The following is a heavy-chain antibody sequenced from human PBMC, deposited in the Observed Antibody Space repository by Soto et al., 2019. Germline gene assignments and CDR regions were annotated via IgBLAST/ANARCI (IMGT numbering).Heavy chain of an antibody. D-gene: IGHD2-21*02. CDR1: AFTFSNYA. V-gene: IGHV3-30-3*01. Sequence: QVQLVESGGGVVQPGRSLRLSCAASAFTFSNYAMHWVRQAPGGGLEWVAVISDDGSNKYYADSVQGRFTISRDKSKNTLYLQVNSLRPEDTAVYYCARGDCGRDCYDAFDIWGQGTVVTVSS. CDR3: ARGDCGRDCYDAFDI. CDR2: ISDDGSNK. J-gene: IGHJ3*02.